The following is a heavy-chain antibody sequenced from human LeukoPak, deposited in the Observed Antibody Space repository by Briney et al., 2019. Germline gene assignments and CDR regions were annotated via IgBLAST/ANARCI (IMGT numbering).Heavy chain of an antibody. J-gene: IGHJ5*02. D-gene: IGHD3-3*01. V-gene: IGHV4-39*01. Sequence: PSETLSLTCTVSGGSVSSSSYYWGWIRQPPGKGLEWIGNIYYSGSTYYNPSLRSRVTISVGTSKNQFSLKLSSVTAADTAVYYCARRTYYDFWSGYYTWGWFDPWGQGTLVTVSS. CDR1: GGSVSSSSYY. CDR2: IYYSGST. CDR3: ARRTYYDFWSGYYTWGWFDP.